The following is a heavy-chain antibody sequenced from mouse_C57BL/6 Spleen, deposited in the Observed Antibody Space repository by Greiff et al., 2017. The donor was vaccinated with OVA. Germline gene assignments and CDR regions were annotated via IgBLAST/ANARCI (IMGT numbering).Heavy chain of an antibody. CDR2: IYPGDGDT. J-gene: IGHJ4*01. CDR1: GYAFSSYW. V-gene: IGHV1-80*01. Sequence: QVQLQQSGAELVKPGASVMISCKASGYAFSSYWMNWVKQRPGKGLEWIGQIYPGDGDTNYNGKFKGKATLTADKSSSTAYMQLSSLTSEDSAVYFCARSPIYYYGSSYLYYAMDYWGQGTSVTVSS. CDR3: ARSPIYYYGSSYLYYAMDY. D-gene: IGHD1-1*01.